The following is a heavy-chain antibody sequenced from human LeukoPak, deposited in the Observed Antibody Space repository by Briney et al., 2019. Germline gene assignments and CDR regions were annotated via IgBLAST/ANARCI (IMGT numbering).Heavy chain of an antibody. J-gene: IGHJ4*02. CDR2: VNSDGTTT. CDR1: GFPFSNYW. V-gene: IGHV3-74*01. CDR3: VRDDHT. Sequence: GGSLRLSCAASGFPFSNYWMHWVRQAPGKGLAWVSLVNSDGTTTNYADSVKGRFTISRDNAKNMVHLQMSSLRVEDTAVYYCVRDDHTWGQGTLVTVSS.